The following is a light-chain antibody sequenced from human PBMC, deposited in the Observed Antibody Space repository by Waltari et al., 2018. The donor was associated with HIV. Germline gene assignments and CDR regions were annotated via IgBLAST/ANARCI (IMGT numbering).Light chain of an antibody. Sequence: SYVLTQPPPVSVAPGKTAGSTCGGDNIGRTSVHLYQHRPGQAPILVINDDTNRPTGIPERFSGSASWNTATLTVNSVEAGDEADYYCQVWDTDTDHWVFGGGTRLTVL. CDR1: NIGRTS. CDR3: QVWDTDTDHWV. J-gene: IGLJ3*02. V-gene: IGLV3-21*04. CDR2: DDT.